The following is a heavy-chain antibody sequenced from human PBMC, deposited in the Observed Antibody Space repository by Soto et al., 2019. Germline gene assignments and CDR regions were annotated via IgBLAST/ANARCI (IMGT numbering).Heavy chain of an antibody. J-gene: IGHJ6*02. Sequence: PSETLSLTCAISGDSVSSNSAAWNWIRQSPSRGLEWLGRTYYRSKWYNDYAVSVKGRITINPDTSKNQFSLQLNSVTPEDTAVYYCAREWNDPYYYYYYGMDVWGQGTTVTVSS. CDR2: TYYRSKWYN. CDR1: GDSVSSNSAA. CDR3: AREWNDPYYYYYYGMDV. D-gene: IGHD1-1*01. V-gene: IGHV6-1*01.